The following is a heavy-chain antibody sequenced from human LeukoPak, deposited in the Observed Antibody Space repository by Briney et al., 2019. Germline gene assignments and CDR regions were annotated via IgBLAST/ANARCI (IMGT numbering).Heavy chain of an antibody. CDR1: GGTFSSYA. D-gene: IGHD3-3*01. CDR2: IIPIFGTA. CDR3: AREVTIFGVALWGGFDY. V-gene: IGHV1-69*13. Sequence: ASVKVSCKASGGTFSSYAISWVRQAPGQGLEWMGGIIPIFGTANYAQKFQGRVTITADESTSTAYMELSSLRSEDTAVYYCAREVTIFGVALWGGFDYWGQGTLVTVSS. J-gene: IGHJ4*02.